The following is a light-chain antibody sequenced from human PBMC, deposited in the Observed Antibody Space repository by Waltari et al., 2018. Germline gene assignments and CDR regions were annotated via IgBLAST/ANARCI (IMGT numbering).Light chain of an antibody. CDR3: SSYASTISVV. CDR2: EVS. CDR1: SSDVGGYNY. J-gene: IGLJ2*01. V-gene: IGLV2-14*01. Sequence: QSALPQPASVSGSPGQSITISCTGTSSDVGGYNYVSWYQQHPGKAPKLMIYEVSNRPSGVSNRFSGSKSGNTASLTISGLQAEDEADYYCSSYASTISVVFGGGTKLTVI.